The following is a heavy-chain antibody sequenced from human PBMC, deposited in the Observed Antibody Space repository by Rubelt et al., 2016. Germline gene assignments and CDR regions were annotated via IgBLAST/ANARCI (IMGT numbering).Heavy chain of an antibody. D-gene: IGHD3-16*01. V-gene: IGHV3-23*01. Sequence: GLEWVSSISGSRGSTYYADSVKGRFTISRDNSKNTLYVQMNSLRADDTAVYYCARALGGGEGARDNWGQGTLVTVSS. J-gene: IGHJ4*02. CDR2: ISGSRGST. CDR3: ARALGGGEGARDN.